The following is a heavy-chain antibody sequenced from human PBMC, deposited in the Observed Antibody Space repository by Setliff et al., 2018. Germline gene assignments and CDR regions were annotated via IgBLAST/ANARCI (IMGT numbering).Heavy chain of an antibody. J-gene: IGHJ3*02. D-gene: IGHD6-19*01. V-gene: IGHV5-51*01. CDR2: IYPGDSDT. CDR3: ARQAVAGNDAFDI. Sequence: GESLRISCKGSGYSFTSYWIGWVRQMPGKGLEWMGIIYPGDSDTRYSPSFQGQVTISADKSISTAYLQWSSLKASDTAMYYCARQAVAGNDAFDIWGQGTMVTVSS. CDR1: GYSFTSYW.